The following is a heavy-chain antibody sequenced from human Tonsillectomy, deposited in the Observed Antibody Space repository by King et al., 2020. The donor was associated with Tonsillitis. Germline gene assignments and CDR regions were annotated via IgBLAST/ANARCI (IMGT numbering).Heavy chain of an antibody. CDR2: INSDGSST. D-gene: IGHD3-10*01. Sequence: VQLVESGGGLVQPGGSLRLSCAASGFTFSSYWMHWVRQAPRKGLVWVSRINSDGSSTSYADSVKGRFTISRDNAKNTLYLQMNSLRAEDTAVYYCARDSNVLLWFGESPDFDYWGQGTLVTVSS. V-gene: IGHV3-74*01. J-gene: IGHJ4*02. CDR3: ARDSNVLLWFGESPDFDY. CDR1: GFTFSSYW.